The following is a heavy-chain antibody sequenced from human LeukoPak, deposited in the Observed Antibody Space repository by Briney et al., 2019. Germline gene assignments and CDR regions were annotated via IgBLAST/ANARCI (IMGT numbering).Heavy chain of an antibody. CDR2: VYSGITT. Sequence: GGSLRLSCAGSGFIGGDTHMTWVRQAPGEGLEWVSLVYSGITTHYADSVKGRFSVSRDHSNNILYLQMNTLRAEDTAVYYCARLQGYSLGYQYFYYMDVWGTGTTVTVSS. D-gene: IGHD5-18*01. V-gene: IGHV3-53*01. J-gene: IGHJ6*03. CDR3: ARLQGYSLGYQYFYYMDV. CDR1: GFIGGDTH.